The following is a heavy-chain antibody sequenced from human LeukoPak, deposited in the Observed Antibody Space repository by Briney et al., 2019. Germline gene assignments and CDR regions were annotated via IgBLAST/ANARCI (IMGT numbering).Heavy chain of an antibody. D-gene: IGHD1-26*01. J-gene: IGHJ5*02. V-gene: IGHV3-15*01. Sequence: GGSLRLSCEASGFTFSNAWMSWVRQAPGKGLEWVGRIKRKTDGGTTDYAAPVKGRFTISRDDSKNTLYLQMNSLKTEDTAVYYCSTSTDSRYSGSYPGSWGQGTLVTVSS. CDR2: IKRKTDGGTT. CDR3: STSTDSRYSGSYPGS. CDR1: GFTFSNAW.